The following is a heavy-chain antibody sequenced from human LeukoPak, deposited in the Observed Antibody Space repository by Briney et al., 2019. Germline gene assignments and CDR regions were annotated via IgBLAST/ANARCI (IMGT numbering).Heavy chain of an antibody. CDR3: ARDDYDYDAFDI. CDR2: ISSSSSYI. CDR1: GFTFSSYS. V-gene: IGHV3-21*01. Sequence: GGSLRLSCAASGFTFSSYSMNWVRQAPGKGLEWVSSISSSSSYIYYADSVKGRFTISRDNAKNSLYLQMNSPRAEDTAVYYCARDDYDYDAFDIWGQGTMVTVSS. D-gene: IGHD3-16*01. J-gene: IGHJ3*02.